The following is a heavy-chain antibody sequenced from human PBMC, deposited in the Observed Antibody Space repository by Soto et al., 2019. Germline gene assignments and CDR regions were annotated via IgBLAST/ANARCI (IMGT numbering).Heavy chain of an antibody. CDR3: TRVRYNWNYARY. D-gene: IGHD1-7*01. J-gene: IGHJ4*02. CDR2: IRSKAYGGTT. Sequence: TGGSLRLSCAASGFTFGSYWMSWVRRAPGKGLEWVGFIRSKAYGGTTEYAASVKGRFTISRDDSKSIAYLQMNSLKTEDTAVYYCTRVRYNWNYARYWGQGTLVTVSS. CDR1: GFTFGSYW. V-gene: IGHV3-49*04.